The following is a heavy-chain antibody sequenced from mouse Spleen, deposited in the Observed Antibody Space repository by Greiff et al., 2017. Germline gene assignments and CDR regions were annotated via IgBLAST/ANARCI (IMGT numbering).Heavy chain of an antibody. Sequence: EVKVVESGGGLVQPGGSLKLSCAASGFTFSSYGMSWVRQTPDKRLELVATINSNGGSTYYPDSVKGRFTISRDNAKNTLYLQMSSLKSEDTAMYYCASRYDYFDYWGQGTTLTVSS. CDR1: GFTFSSYG. CDR3: ASRYDYFDY. J-gene: IGHJ2*01. V-gene: IGHV5-6-3*01. D-gene: IGHD2-3*01. CDR2: INSNGGST.